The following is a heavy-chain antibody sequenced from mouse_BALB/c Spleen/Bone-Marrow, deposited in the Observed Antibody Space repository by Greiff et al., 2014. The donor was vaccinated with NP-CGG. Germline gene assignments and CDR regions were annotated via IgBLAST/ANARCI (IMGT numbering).Heavy chain of an antibody. Sequence: LVESGAELVRPGASVKLSCKASGYTFTSYWINWVKQRPGQGLEWIGNIHPSDSYTNYNQKFKDKATLTVDKSSSTAYMQLSSPTSEDSAVYYCTRPGYFYGSGPYAMDYWGQGTSVTVSS. D-gene: IGHD1-1*01. J-gene: IGHJ4*01. V-gene: IGHV1-69*02. CDR1: GYTFTSYW. CDR2: IHPSDSYT. CDR3: TRPGYFYGSGPYAMDY.